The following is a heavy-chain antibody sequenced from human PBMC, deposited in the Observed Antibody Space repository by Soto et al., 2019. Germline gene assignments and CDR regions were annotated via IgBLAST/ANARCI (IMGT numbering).Heavy chain of an antibody. J-gene: IGHJ5*02. CDR3: ARQLGHDYINNWFDP. D-gene: IGHD4-4*01. V-gene: IGHV5-51*01. CDR2: IYPGDSDA. Sequence: PVVSLKISCSGSGYRFTSYWIAWVRQMPWKGLEWMGIIYPGDSDARYSPSFQGQVTISVDKSISTAYLQWSSLKASDTAIYYCARQLGHDYINNWFDPWGQGTLVTVSS. CDR1: GYRFTSYW.